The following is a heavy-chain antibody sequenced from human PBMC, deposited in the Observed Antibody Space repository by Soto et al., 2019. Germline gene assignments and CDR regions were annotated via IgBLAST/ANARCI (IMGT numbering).Heavy chain of an antibody. CDR1: GGTFSSYA. D-gene: IGHD3-22*01. Sequence: SVKVSCKASGGTFSSYAISWVRQAPGQGLEWMGGIIPIFGTANYAQKFQGRVTITADESTSTAYMELSSLRSEDTAVYYCARERTDYYDSSQAPSAFDIWGQGTAVTVSS. V-gene: IGHV1-69*13. CDR2: IIPIFGTA. CDR3: ARERTDYYDSSQAPSAFDI. J-gene: IGHJ3*02.